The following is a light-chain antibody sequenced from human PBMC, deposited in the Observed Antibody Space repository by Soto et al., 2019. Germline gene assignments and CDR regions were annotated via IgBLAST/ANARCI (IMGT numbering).Light chain of an antibody. CDR3: QQYNNWSTWT. J-gene: IGKJ1*01. CDR2: GAS. Sequence: EIVMTQSPATLSVSPGERATLSCRASQSVSSYLAWYQQKPGQAPRLLIYGASTRATGIPARFSGSGSGTEYTLTISSRQAEDAVVYYCQQYNNWSTWTFGQGTKVEIK. CDR1: QSVSSY. V-gene: IGKV3-15*01.